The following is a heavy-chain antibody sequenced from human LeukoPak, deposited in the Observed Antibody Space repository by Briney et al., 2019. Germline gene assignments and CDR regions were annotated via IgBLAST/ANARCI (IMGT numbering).Heavy chain of an antibody. D-gene: IGHD3-10*01. V-gene: IGHV4-59*01. J-gene: IGHJ6*03. CDR2: IYHSGTF. CDR1: GGSISSYY. CDR3: ARDWGVGGRPGYMDV. Sequence: PSETLSLTCTVSGGSISSYYWSWIRQPPGKGLEWIGYIYHSGTFNYNPSLKSRVTILVDTSKNQVSLKLSSVTAADTAVYFCARDWGVGGRPGYMDVWGKGTTVTVSS.